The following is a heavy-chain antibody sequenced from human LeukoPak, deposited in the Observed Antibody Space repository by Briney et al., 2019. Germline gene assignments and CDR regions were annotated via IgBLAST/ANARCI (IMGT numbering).Heavy chain of an antibody. CDR2: INHSGST. J-gene: IGHJ6*03. CDR3: ARGFIVGATSYYYYYMDV. D-gene: IGHD1-26*01. CDR1: GGSFSGYY. Sequence: PSETLSLTCAVSGGSFSGYYWSWIRQPPGKGLEWIGEINHSGSTNYNPSLKSRVTISVDTSKNQFCLKLSSVTAADTAVYYCARGFIVGATSYYYYYMDVWGKGTTVTVSS. V-gene: IGHV4-34*01.